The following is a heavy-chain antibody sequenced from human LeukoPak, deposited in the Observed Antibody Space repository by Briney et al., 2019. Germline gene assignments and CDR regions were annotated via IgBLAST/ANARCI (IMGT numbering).Heavy chain of an antibody. J-gene: IGHJ5*02. CDR1: DGSMTNYY. V-gene: IGHV4-4*07. D-gene: IGHD3-22*01. CDR3: ARGLPIVVVISGNWFDP. CDR2: MRTSGNN. Sequence: SETLSLTCTVSDGSMTNYYWSWIRQPAGKGLEWIGRMRTSGNNNYNPSLASRVTMSVGTSKNQFSLKLSSVTAADTAVYYCARGLPIVVVISGNWFDPWGQGTLVTVSS.